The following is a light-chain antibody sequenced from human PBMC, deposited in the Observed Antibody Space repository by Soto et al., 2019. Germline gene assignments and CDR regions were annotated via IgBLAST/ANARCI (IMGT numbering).Light chain of an antibody. CDR2: SNN. J-gene: IGLJ2*01. Sequence: QSALTQPPSASGTPGQRVTISCSGSSSNIGSNTVNWYQHLPGMAPKLLIYSNNQRPSGVPDRLSGSNSGTSASLAISGLQSEYEDDYYCAAWDDSLHGVVFGGGTKVTVL. V-gene: IGLV1-44*01. CDR1: SSNIGSNT. CDR3: AAWDDSLHGVV.